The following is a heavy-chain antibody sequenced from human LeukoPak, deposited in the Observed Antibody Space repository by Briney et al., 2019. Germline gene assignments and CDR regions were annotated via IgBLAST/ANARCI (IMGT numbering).Heavy chain of an antibody. Sequence: GGSLRLSCAASGFTVSSNYMSWVRQAPGKGLEWVSVIYSGGSTYYADSMKGRFTISRDNSKNTLYLQMNSLRAEDTAVYYCARRGSYTQHFDYWGQGTLVTVSS. V-gene: IGHV3-53*01. CDR2: IYSGGST. CDR1: GFTVSSNY. J-gene: IGHJ4*02. D-gene: IGHD1-26*01. CDR3: ARRGSYTQHFDY.